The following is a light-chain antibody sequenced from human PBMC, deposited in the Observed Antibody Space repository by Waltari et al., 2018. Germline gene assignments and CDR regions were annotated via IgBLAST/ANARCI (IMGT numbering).Light chain of an antibody. CDR2: DVS. CDR3: QQRNSWQGLT. V-gene: IGKV3-11*01. Sequence: ETVLTQSPATLSLTPGETATLSCRASHSVSSFLAWYQQRPAQVPRLIIYDVSNRATGVPARFSGSGSGTDFTLTISSLEPEDFATYYCQQRNSWQGLTFGGGTKLEIK. J-gene: IGKJ4*01. CDR1: HSVSSF.